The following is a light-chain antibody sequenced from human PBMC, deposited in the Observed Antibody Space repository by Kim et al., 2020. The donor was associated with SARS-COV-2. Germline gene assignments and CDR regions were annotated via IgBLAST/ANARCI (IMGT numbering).Light chain of an antibody. CDR2: AAS. J-gene: IGKJ1*01. Sequence: PGEGATHSCRTSQSVNSNYIAWYQQKPGQAPRLLIHAASSRAAGIPDRFSGSGSGTDFTLTIRTVEPEDFVVYYCGQYGSSPRTFGQGTKVDIK. CDR3: GQYGSSPRT. CDR1: QSVNSNY. V-gene: IGKV3-20*01.